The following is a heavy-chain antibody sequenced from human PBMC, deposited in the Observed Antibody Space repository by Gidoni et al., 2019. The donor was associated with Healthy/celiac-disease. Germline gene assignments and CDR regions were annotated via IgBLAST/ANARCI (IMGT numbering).Heavy chain of an antibody. CDR1: GFTFSSYA. CDR3: AKGPGGHTYYYDSSGYYSDY. CDR2: ISGSGGST. J-gene: IGHJ4*02. D-gene: IGHD3-22*01. V-gene: IGHV3-23*01. Sequence: EVQLLESGGGLVQPGGSLRLSCAASGFTFSSYAMRWVRQAPGTGLEWVSAISGSGGSTYYADSVKGRFTISRDNSKNTLYLQMNSLRAEDTAVYYCAKGPGGHTYYYDSSGYYSDYWGQGTLVTVSS.